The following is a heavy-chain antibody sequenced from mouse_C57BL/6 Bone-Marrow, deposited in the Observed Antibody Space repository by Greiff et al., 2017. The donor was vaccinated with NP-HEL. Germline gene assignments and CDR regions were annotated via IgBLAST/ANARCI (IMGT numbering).Heavy chain of an antibody. CDR3: ARRLRRAWFAY. V-gene: IGHV5-2*03. CDR2: INSDGGST. J-gene: IGHJ3*01. D-gene: IGHD2-12*01. Sequence: EVKLVESGGGLVQPGESLKLSCESNEYDFPSHYMSWVRKTPEQRLELVAAINSDGGSTYYPATMASRFIISRDHTTKTPYLQMSSLRSEDTALYYCARRLRRAWFAYWGQGTLVTVSA. CDR1: EYDFPSHY.